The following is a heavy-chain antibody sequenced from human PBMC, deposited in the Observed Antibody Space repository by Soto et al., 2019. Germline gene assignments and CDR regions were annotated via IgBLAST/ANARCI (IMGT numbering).Heavy chain of an antibody. CDR3: GRGFLHMGYSRSAGCWSVP. D-gene: IGHD6-13*01. CDR2: IYYSGST. Sequence: PSQTLSLTCTVSGGSLSSGDYYWRWIRQPPGKGLEWIGYIYYSGSTYYNPSLKSRVTISVDTSKNQFSLKLSSVTAADTAVYYCGRGFLHMGYSRSAGCWSVPCGPGPLGQVSS. CDR1: GGSLSSGDYY. V-gene: IGHV4-30-4*01. J-gene: IGHJ5*02.